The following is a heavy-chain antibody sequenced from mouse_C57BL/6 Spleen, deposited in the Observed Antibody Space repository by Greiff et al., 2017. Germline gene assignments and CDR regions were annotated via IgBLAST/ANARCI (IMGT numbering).Heavy chain of an antibody. J-gene: IGHJ1*03. CDR3: ARTYYGSSYGYFDV. CDR2: ISSGSSTI. CDR1: GFTFSDYG. D-gene: IGHD1-1*01. V-gene: IGHV5-17*01. Sequence: DVKLVESGGGLVKPGGSLKLSCAASGFTFSDYGMHWVRQAPEKGLEWVAYISSGSSTIYYADPVKGRFTIYRDNAKNTLFLQMTSLRSEDTAMYYCARTYYGSSYGYFDVWGTGTTVTVSS.